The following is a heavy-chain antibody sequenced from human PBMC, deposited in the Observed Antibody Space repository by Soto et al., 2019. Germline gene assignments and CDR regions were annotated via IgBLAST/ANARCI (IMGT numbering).Heavy chain of an antibody. Sequence: QVQLVQSGAEVKKPGSSVKVSCKASGGTFSSYAISWVRQAPGQGLEWMGGIIPIFGTANYAQKFQGRVTITADKSTSTGYMELSSLRSEDTAVYYCARAGRVVVAATPGAFDIWGQGTMVTVSS. CDR2: IIPIFGTA. V-gene: IGHV1-69*06. CDR3: ARAGRVVVAATPGAFDI. J-gene: IGHJ3*02. D-gene: IGHD2-15*01. CDR1: GGTFSSYA.